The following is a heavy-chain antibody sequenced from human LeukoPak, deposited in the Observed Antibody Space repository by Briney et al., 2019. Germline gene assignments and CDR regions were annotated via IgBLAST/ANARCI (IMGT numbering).Heavy chain of an antibody. CDR1: GGSISSYY. Sequence: SETLSLTCTVSGGSISSYYWSWIRQPPGKGLEWIGYIYYSGSTNYNPSLKSRVTISVDTSKNQFSLKLSSMTAADTAVYYCARTSSTLAPYYYGMDVWGQGTTVTVSS. D-gene: IGHD6-13*01. CDR3: ARTSSTLAPYYYGMDV. J-gene: IGHJ6*02. CDR2: IYYSGST. V-gene: IGHV4-59*01.